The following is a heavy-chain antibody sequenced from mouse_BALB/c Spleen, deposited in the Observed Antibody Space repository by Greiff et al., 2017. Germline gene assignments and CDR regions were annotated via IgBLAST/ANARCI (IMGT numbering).Heavy chain of an antibody. V-gene: IGHV1-7*01. CDR3: ARGGGHYFDY. CDR2: INPSTGYT. Sequence: QVQLKQSGAELAKPGASVKMSCKASGYTFTSYWMHWVKQRPGQGLEWIGYINPSTGYTEYNQKFKDKATLTADKSSSTAYMQLSSLTSEDSAVYYCARGGGHYFDYWGQGTTLTVSS. CDR1: GYTFTSYW. J-gene: IGHJ2*01.